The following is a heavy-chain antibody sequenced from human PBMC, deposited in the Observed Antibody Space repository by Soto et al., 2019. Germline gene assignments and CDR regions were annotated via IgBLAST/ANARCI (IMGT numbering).Heavy chain of an antibody. CDR3: ARGLGCTVFGVIIVEGPDYFDN. J-gene: IGHJ4*02. Sequence: QVQLVQSGAEVKKPGASVKVSCQASGYTFITYDIHWVRQATGQGLEWVGWMNPNSGNTGYAQKFQGRVTMTRNTSISTAYMEVSSLRSEDTAVYYCARGLGCTVFGVIIVEGPDYFDNWGQGTLVTVSS. V-gene: IGHV1-8*01. CDR2: MNPNSGNT. CDR1: GYTFITYD. D-gene: IGHD3-3*01.